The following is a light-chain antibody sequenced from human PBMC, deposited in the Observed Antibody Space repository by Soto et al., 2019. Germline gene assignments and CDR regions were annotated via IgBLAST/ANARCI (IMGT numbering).Light chain of an antibody. V-gene: IGKV1-39*01. J-gene: IGKJ1*01. Sequence: DIQMTQSPSSLSASVGDRVSITCRASQSISTHLSWYQQKPGKAPKLLIYAASSLQSWVPSRFTGSRSGTDFTLTISSLQPEDFATYYCQQSYTSWWTFGQGTKVDIK. CDR3: QQSYTSWWT. CDR1: QSISTH. CDR2: AAS.